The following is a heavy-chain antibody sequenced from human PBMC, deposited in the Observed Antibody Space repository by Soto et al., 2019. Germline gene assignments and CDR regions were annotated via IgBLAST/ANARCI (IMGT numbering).Heavy chain of an antibody. Sequence: SETLSLTCTVSGGSISSSSYYWGWIRQPPGKGLEWIGSIYYSGSTYYNPSLKSRVTISVDTSKNQFSLKLSPVTAADTAVYYCARLTVTKLNWYFDLWGRGTLVTVSS. CDR1: GGSISSSSYY. CDR2: IYYSGST. J-gene: IGHJ2*01. D-gene: IGHD4-17*01. V-gene: IGHV4-39*01. CDR3: ARLTVTKLNWYFDL.